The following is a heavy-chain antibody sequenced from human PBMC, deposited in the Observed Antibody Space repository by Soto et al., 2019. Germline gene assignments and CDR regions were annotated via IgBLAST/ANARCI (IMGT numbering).Heavy chain of an antibody. CDR2: IIPIFGTA. V-gene: IGHV1-69*12. Sequence: QVQLVQSGAEVKKPGSSVKVSCKASGGTFSSYAISWVRQAPGQGLEWMGGIIPIFGTANYAQKFQGRVTITADESTSTAYMELSSLRSEDTDVYYCARGISTSHYYYYGMDVWGQGTTVTVSS. D-gene: IGHD2-2*01. J-gene: IGHJ6*02. CDR3: ARGISTSHYYYYGMDV. CDR1: GGTFSSYA.